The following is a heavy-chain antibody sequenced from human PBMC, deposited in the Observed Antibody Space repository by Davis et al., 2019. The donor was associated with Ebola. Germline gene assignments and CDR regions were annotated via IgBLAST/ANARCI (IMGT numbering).Heavy chain of an antibody. D-gene: IGHD4-17*01. J-gene: IGHJ6*01. CDR3: AKDLKDYGDYYYYYYGMDV. CDR2: IIPTFGTA. Sequence: SAKLSCNASARTSSSYAISCVRHAPAPGLEWMAGIIPTFGTANYAQKSQGRVTMNADESTRTTYMELSSLRSEDTALYYCAKDLKDYGDYYYYYYGMDVWGQGTTVTVSS. V-gene: IGHV1-69*13. CDR1: ARTSSSYA.